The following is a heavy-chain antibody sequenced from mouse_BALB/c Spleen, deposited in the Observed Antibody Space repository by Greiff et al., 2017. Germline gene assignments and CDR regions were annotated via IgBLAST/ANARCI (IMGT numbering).Heavy chain of an antibody. J-gene: IGHJ2*01. CDR1: GFTFSSYG. CDR3: AREGANFFDY. D-gene: IGHD3-1*01. Sequence: EVMLVESGGGLVQPGGSLKLSCAASGFTFSSYGMSWVRQTPDKRLELVATINSNGGSTYYPDSVKGRFTISRDNAKNTLYLQMSSLKSEDTAMYYCAREGANFFDYWGQGTTLTVSS. CDR2: INSNGGST. V-gene: IGHV5-6-3*01.